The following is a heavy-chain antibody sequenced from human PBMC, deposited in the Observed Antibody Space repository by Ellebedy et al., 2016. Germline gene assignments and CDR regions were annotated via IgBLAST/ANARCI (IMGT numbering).Heavy chain of an antibody. J-gene: IGHJ4*02. Sequence: SETLSLTCTVSGGSISSYYWSWIRQPPGKGLEWIGSIYYSGSTHYNPSLKSRLTMSVDSSRNQFSLKLTSVTAADTAVYYCARTTDYDYVWGRSGRGDFDYWGQGTLVTVSS. CDR2: IYYSGST. D-gene: IGHD3-16*01. CDR1: GGSISSYY. CDR3: ARTTDYDYVWGRSGRGDFDY. V-gene: IGHV4-59*08.